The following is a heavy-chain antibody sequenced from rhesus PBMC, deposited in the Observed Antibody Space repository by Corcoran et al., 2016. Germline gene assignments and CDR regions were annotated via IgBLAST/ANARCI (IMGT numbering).Heavy chain of an antibody. Sequence: QVQLQESGPGLVKPSETLSLTCAVSGGSFSSYWWSWLRQPPGKGLGGIGEINGNRGSTNYNPSLKSRVTISKDASKNQFSLKRSSVTAADTAVYYCASPRACTGSGCRNYYGLDSWGQGVVVTVSS. V-gene: IGHV4-80*01. CDR1: GGSFSSYW. D-gene: IGHD2-21*01. CDR2: INGNRGST. CDR3: ASPRACTGSGCRNYYGLDS. J-gene: IGHJ6*01.